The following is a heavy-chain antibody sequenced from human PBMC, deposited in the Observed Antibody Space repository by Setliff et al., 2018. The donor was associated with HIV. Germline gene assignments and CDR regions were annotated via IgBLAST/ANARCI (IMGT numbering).Heavy chain of an antibody. J-gene: IGHJ6*02. CDR3: AKDREYGSGRTDYYYYYGMDV. Sequence: QPGGSLRLSCVVSGFTFSHYGMHWVRQAPGKGLEWVAVISKDGSNKYYADSVKGRFTISRDNSKNTLYLQINSLRAEDTAVYYCAKDREYGSGRTDYYYYYGMDVWGQGTTVTVSS. V-gene: IGHV3-30*18. CDR1: GFTFSHYG. CDR2: ISKDGSNK. D-gene: IGHD3-10*01.